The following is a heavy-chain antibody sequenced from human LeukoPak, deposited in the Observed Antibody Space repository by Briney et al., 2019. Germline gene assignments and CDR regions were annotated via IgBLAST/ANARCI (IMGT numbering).Heavy chain of an antibody. J-gene: IGHJ4*02. Sequence: GGSLRLSCAASGFTFSSYGMHWVRQAPGKGLEWVAFIRYDGSNKYYADSVKGRFTISRDNSKNTLYLQMNSLRAEDTAVYYRAKETPYSSSRYYFDYWGQGTLVTVSS. CDR3: AKETPYSSSRYYFDY. CDR1: GFTFSSYG. CDR2: IRYDGSNK. V-gene: IGHV3-30*02. D-gene: IGHD6-13*01.